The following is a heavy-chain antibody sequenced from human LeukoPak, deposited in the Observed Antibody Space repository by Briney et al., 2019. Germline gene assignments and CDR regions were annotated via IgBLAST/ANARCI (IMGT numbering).Heavy chain of an antibody. CDR2: IYHSGST. Sequence: SETLSLTCTVSGGSISSSSYYWGWIRQPPGKGLEWIGSIYHSGSTYYNPSLKSRVTISVDTSKNQFSLKLSSVTAADTAVYYCARDCSAWLVPWRWFDPWGQGTLVTVSS. CDR3: ARDCSAWLVPWRWFDP. CDR1: GGSISSSSYY. V-gene: IGHV4-39*07. J-gene: IGHJ5*02. D-gene: IGHD6-19*01.